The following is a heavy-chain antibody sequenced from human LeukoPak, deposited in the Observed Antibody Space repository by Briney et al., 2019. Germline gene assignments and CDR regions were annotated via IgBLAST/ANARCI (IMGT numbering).Heavy chain of an antibody. CDR3: ARGPARLRLADY. V-gene: IGHV4-34*01. Sequence: SETLSLTCAVYGGSFSGYYWSWIRPPPGKGLEWIGEINHSGSTNYNPSLKSRVTISVDTSKNQFSLKLSSVTAADTAVYYCARGPARLRLADYWGQGTLVTVSS. CDR2: INHSGST. CDR1: GGSFSGYY. J-gene: IGHJ4*02. D-gene: IGHD4-17*01.